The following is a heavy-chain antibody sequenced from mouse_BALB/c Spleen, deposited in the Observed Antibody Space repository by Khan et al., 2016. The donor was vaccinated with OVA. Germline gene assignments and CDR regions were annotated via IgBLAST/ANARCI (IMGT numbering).Heavy chain of an antibody. CDR3: ARRGYDYGRGALFAY. V-gene: IGHV2-2*02. CDR2: IWSAGST. D-gene: IGHD2-4*01. Sequence: QVRLQQSGPGLVQPSQSLSITCTVSGFSLNNYSVHWVRQSPGKGLEWLGVIWSAGSTDYNAAFISRMTISKDNSRNKIFFRMNSLQPNDTAIYYCARRGYDYGRGALFAYWGQGTLVTVSA. CDR1: GFSLNNYS. J-gene: IGHJ3*01.